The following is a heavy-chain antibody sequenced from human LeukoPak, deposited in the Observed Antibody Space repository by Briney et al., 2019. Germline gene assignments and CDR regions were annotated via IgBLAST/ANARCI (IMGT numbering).Heavy chain of an antibody. CDR2: ISSSSSYT. V-gene: IGHV3-11*03. CDR3: ARSIDDTVTTTYNWFDP. D-gene: IGHD4-17*01. J-gene: IGHJ5*02. CDR1: GFTFSDYY. Sequence: GGSLRLSCAASGFTFSDYYMSWIRQAPGKGLEWVSYISSSSSYTNYADSVKGRFTISRDNAKNSLYLQMNSLRAEDTAVYYCARSIDDTVTTTYNWFDPWGQGTLVTVSS.